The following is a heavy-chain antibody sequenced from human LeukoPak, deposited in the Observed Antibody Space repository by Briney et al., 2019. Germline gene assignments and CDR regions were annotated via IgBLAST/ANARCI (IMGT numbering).Heavy chain of an antibody. J-gene: IGHJ3*02. D-gene: IGHD6-13*01. CDR2: INTNTGNP. Sequence: ASVKVSCKASGYTFTSYAMNRVRQAPGQGLEWMGWINTNTGNPTYAQGFTGRFVFSLDTSVSTAYLQISSLKAEDTAVYYCAREGEFEQQLGTRDAFDIWGQGTMVTVSS. V-gene: IGHV7-4-1*02. CDR1: GYTFTSYA. CDR3: AREGEFEQQLGTRDAFDI.